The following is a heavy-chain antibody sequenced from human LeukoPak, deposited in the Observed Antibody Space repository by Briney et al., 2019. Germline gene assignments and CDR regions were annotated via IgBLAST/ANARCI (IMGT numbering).Heavy chain of an antibody. CDR3: ARGYSSGWYLYGYYYGMDV. CDR1: GGSISSYY. J-gene: IGHJ6*02. CDR2: IYYSGST. Sequence: PSETLSLTCTVSGGSISSYYWSWIRQPPGKGLEWIGYIYYSGSTNYNPSLKSRVTISVDTSKNQFSLELSSVTAADTAVYYCARGYSSGWYLYGYYYGMDVWGQGTTVTVSS. D-gene: IGHD6-19*01. V-gene: IGHV4-59*01.